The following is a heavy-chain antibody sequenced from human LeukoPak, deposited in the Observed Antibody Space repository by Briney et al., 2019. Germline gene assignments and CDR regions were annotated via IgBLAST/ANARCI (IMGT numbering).Heavy chain of an antibody. CDR2: ISSSSSYI. V-gene: IGHV3-21*01. J-gene: IGHJ3*02. CDR3: ARAHLIVGAPMAFDI. D-gene: IGHD1-26*01. CDR1: EFTFSTYS. Sequence: GGSLRLSCAASEFTFSTYSMNWVRQAPGKGREWLSSISSSSSYIYYADSVKGRFTISRDDAKNSLYLQMNSLRAEDTAVYYCARAHLIVGAPMAFDIWGQGTMVTVSS.